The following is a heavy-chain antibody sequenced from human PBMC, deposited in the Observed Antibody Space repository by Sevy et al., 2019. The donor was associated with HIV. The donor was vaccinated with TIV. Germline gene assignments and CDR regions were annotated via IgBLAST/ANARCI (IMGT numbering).Heavy chain of an antibody. V-gene: IGHV3-30-3*01. J-gene: IGHJ4*02. CDR2: ISYDGNNK. CDR3: ARGRGPLYYDSSGSLAYYFDY. CDR1: GFTFSSYA. D-gene: IGHD3-22*01. Sequence: GGSLRLSCAASGFTFSSYAMHWVRQAPGKGLEWVAVISYDGNNKYYADSVKGRFTISRDNSKNTLYLQMNSLRAEDTAVYYCARGRGPLYYDSSGSLAYYFDYWGQGTLVTVSS.